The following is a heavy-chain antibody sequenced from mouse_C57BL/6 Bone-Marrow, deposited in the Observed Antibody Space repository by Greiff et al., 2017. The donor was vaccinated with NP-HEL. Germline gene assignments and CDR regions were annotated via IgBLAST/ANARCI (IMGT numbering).Heavy chain of an antibody. CDR1: GFTFTDYY. J-gene: IGHJ4*01. V-gene: IGHV7-3*01. D-gene: IGHD2-4*01. CDR2: IRNKANGYTT. Sequence: EVHLVESGGGLVQPGGSLSLSCAASGFTFTDYYMSWVRQPPGKALEWLGFIRNKANGYTTEYSASVKGRFTISRDNSQSILYLQMNALRAEDSATYYCARSIYYDYADDHCYAMDYWGQGTSVTVSS. CDR3: ARSIYYDYADDHCYAMDY.